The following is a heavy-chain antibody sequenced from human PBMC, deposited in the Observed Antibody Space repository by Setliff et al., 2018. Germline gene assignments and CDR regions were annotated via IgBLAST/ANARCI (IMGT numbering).Heavy chain of an antibody. CDR3: ASVITMIVVVGGWFDP. D-gene: IGHD3-22*01. J-gene: IGHJ5*02. CDR1: GYTFTSYY. Sequence: ASVKVSCKASGYTFTSYYMHWVRQAPGQGLEWMGIINPSGGSTSYAQKFQGRVTMTRDTSTSTAYMELSSLRSEDTAVYYCASVITMIVVVGGWFDPWGQGTLVTVSS. V-gene: IGHV1-46*01. CDR2: INPSGGST.